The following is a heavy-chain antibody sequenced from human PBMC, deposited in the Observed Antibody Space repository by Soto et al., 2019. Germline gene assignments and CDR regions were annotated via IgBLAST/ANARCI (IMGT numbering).Heavy chain of an antibody. Sequence: QVQVQESGPGLVKPSQTLSLTCNVSGDSVSSGGYYWSWIRQHPGKGLEWIGYISYRGNTYYNPSLQSRVTIPLDTAKDRVSLKMNSVTAADTAVYFWSIEMDILGSGMDAWGQGTTVTVSS. D-gene: IGHD7-27*01. CDR2: ISYRGNT. CDR3: SIEMDILGSGMDA. J-gene: IGHJ6*02. CDR1: GDSVSSGGYY. V-gene: IGHV4-31*03.